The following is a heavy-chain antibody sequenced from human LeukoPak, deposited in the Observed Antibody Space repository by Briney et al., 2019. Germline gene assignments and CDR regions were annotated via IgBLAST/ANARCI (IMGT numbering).Heavy chain of an antibody. D-gene: IGHD2-2*01. CDR3: AKALNVLVPSTSRWFDP. Sequence: GGSLRLSCAASGFTFSNYAMTWVRQAPGKGLVWVSTISDGGAATYYADSVKGRFTISRDNSKNTLSLQMNSLRAEDTAVYYCAKALNVLVPSTSRWFDPWGQGTLVTVSS. J-gene: IGHJ5*02. V-gene: IGHV3-23*01. CDR1: GFTFSNYA. CDR2: ISDGGAAT.